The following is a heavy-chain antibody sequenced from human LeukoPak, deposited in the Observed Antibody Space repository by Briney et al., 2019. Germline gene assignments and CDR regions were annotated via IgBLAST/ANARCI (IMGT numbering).Heavy chain of an antibody. J-gene: IGHJ4*02. Sequence: GGSLRLSCAASRLTFRNYWMSWVRQAAGKGLAWVANIKQDGSDKFYVDSGNGRFTISRDNAKNSLYLQMNTLRAEDTAIYYCATFSGAHHKTFDSWGQGTLVTVSS. CDR3: ATFSGAHHKTFDS. CDR1: RLTFRNYW. V-gene: IGHV3-7*01. D-gene: IGHD1-14*01. CDR2: IKQDGSDK.